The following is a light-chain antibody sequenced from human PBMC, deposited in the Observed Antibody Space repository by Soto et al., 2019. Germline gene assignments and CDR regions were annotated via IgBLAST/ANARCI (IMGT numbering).Light chain of an antibody. J-gene: IGKJ1*01. V-gene: IGKV3-20*01. CDR2: GAS. CDR1: QSVSSSY. Sequence: EIVLTPSPGTLSLSPGERATLSCRASQSVSSSYLAWYQQKPGQAPRLLIYGASSRATGIPDRFSGSGSGTDFTLTISRLAPEDFAVYYCQQYGSSRTFGQGTKVEIK. CDR3: QQYGSSRT.